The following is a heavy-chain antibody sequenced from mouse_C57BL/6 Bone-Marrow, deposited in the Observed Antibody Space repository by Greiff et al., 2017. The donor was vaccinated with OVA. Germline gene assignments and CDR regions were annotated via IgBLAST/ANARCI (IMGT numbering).Heavy chain of an antibody. CDR3: ATEDGYPYYYAMDY. Sequence: VQLQQSGAELVRPGASVKLSCTASGFTFTDDYMHWVKQRPEQGLEWIGRIDPESGDTEYASKFKGKATITADTSSNTAYLQLSSLTSEDTAVYYGATEDGYPYYYAMDYWGQGTSVTVSS. D-gene: IGHD2-3*01. CDR1: GFTFTDDY. V-gene: IGHV14-4*01. CDR2: IDPESGDT. J-gene: IGHJ4*01.